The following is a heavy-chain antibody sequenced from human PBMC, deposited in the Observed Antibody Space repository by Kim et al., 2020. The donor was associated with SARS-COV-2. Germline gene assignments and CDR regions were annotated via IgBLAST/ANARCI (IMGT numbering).Heavy chain of an antibody. CDR2: IIPIFGTA. D-gene: IGHD6-13*01. CDR3: ARGEGIAAAGYYYYGMDV. J-gene: IGHJ6*02. Sequence: SVKVSCKASGGTFSSYAISWVRQAPGQGLEWMGGIIPIFGTANYAQKFQGRVTITADESTSTAYMELSSLRSEDTAVYYCARGEGIAAAGYYYYGMDVWGQGTTVTVSS. CDR1: GGTFSSYA. V-gene: IGHV1-69*13.